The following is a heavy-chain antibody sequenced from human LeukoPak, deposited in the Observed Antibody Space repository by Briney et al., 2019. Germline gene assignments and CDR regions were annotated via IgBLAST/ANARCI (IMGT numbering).Heavy chain of an antibody. V-gene: IGHV1-18*01. CDR2: ISAYNGNT. J-gene: IGHJ6*03. CDR3: ARDRRYCGGDCYAPYYYYYYMDV. D-gene: IGHD2-21*01. CDR1: GYTFTSYG. Sequence: ASVKVSCKASGYTFTSYGISWVRQAPGQGLEWMGWISAYNGNTNYAQKLQGRVTMTTDTSTSTAYMELRSLRSDDTAVYYCARDRRYCGGDCYAPYYYYYYMDVWGKGTTVTVSS.